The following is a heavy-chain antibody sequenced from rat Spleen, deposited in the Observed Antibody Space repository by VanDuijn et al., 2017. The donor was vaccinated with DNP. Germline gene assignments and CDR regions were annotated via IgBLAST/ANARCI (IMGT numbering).Heavy chain of an antibody. CDR3: TTFEGTNA. D-gene: IGHD1-11*01. CDR2: ISPSGDDT. CDR1: GFTFSNYG. J-gene: IGHJ4*01. V-gene: IGHV5-19*01. Sequence: EVQLVESGGGLVQPERSLKLSCAASGFTFSNYGMNWIRQAPTKGLEWVASISPSGDDTYLRDSVKGRFTISRDNAKSILYLQMDSLRSEDTATYYCTTFEGTNAWGQGTSVTVSS.